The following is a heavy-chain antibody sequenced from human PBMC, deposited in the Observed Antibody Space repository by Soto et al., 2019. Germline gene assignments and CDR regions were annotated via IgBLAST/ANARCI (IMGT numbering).Heavy chain of an antibody. V-gene: IGHV6-1*01. CDR2: TYYRSKWYN. D-gene: IGHD2-15*01. Sequence: SQTLSLTCAISGDSVSSNSAAWNWIRQSPSRGLEWLGRTYYRSKWYNDYAVSVKSRITINPDTSKNQFSLQLNSVTPEDTAVYYCAREILRCSGGSCYSDCSWFDPWGQGTLVPVSS. CDR1: GDSVSSNSAA. J-gene: IGHJ5*02. CDR3: AREILRCSGGSCYSDCSWFDP.